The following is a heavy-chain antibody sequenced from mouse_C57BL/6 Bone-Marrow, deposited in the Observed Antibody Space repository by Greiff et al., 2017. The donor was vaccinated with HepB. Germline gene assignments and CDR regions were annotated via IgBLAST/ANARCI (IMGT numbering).Heavy chain of an antibody. CDR1: GYTFTDYY. D-gene: IGHD2-4*01. V-gene: IGHV1-26*01. J-gene: IGHJ4*01. Sequence: EVQLQQSGPELVKPGASVKISCKASGYTFTDYYMNWVKQSHGKSLEWIGDINPNNGGTSYNQKFKGKATLTVDKSSSTAYMELRSLTSEDSAVYYCARPMITTGYYAMDYWGQGTSVTVSS. CDR2: INPNNGGT. CDR3: ARPMITTGYYAMDY.